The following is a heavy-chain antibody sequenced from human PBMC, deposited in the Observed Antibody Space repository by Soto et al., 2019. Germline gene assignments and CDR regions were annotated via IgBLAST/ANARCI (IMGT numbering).Heavy chain of an antibody. CDR2: ISAYNGNT. V-gene: IGHV1-18*01. J-gene: IGHJ4*02. CDR1: GYTFTSYG. Sequence: ASVKVSCKASGYTFTSYGISWVRQAPGQGLEWMGWISAYNGNTNYAQKLQGRVTMTTDTSTSTAYMELSSLRSEDTAVYYCATEAYYYDTLDYWGQGTLVTVSS. CDR3: ATEAYYYDTLDY. D-gene: IGHD3-22*01.